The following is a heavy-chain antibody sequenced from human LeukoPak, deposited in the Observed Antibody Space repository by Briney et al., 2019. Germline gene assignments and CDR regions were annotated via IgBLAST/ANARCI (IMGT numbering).Heavy chain of an antibody. CDR1: GGSISSSSLY. CDR3: ARNASSLGAWAFDI. D-gene: IGHD2-2*01. J-gene: IGHJ3*02. Sequence: SETLSLTCTVSGGSISSSSLYWDWIRQPPGKGLEWIGTVYYSGSTYYNPSLKSRVTISVDTSKNQFSLKLSSVTAADTALYYCARNASSLGAWAFDIWGQGTMVTVSS. CDR2: VYYSGST. V-gene: IGHV4-39*01.